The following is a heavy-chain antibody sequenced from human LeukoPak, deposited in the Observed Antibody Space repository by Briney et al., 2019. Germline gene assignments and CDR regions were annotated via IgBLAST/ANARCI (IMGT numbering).Heavy chain of an antibody. CDR3: AKDLTDHGNFDY. CDR2: ISSSSSYI. V-gene: IGHV3-21*01. Sequence: GGSLGLSCAASGFTFSSYSMNWVRQAPGKGLEWVSSISSSSSYIYYADSVKGRFTISRDNAKNSLYLQMNSLRVEDTAVYYCAKDLTDHGNFDYWGQGTLVTVSS. CDR1: GFTFSSYS. J-gene: IGHJ4*02. D-gene: IGHD4-17*01.